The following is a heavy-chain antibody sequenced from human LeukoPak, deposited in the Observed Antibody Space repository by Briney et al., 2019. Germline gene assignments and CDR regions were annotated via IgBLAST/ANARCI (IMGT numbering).Heavy chain of an antibody. CDR1: GGTFSSYA. V-gene: IGHV1-69*13. CDR3: ARGGLVRGSLNSLTGFDF. D-gene: IGHD3-10*01. CDR2: IIPIFGTA. J-gene: IGHJ3*01. Sequence: ASVKVSCKASGGTFSSYAISWVRQAPGQGLEWMGGIIPIFGTANYAQKFQGRVTITADESTSTAYMELSSLRSEDTAVYYCARGGLVRGSLNSLTGFDFWGQGTMVTASS.